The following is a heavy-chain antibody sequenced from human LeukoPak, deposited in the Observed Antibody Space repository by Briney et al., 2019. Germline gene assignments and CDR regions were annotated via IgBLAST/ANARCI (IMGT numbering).Heavy chain of an antibody. CDR1: GGSFSGYY. D-gene: IGHD3-16*01. CDR2: INHSGST. V-gene: IGHV4-34*01. Sequence: PPETLSLTCAVYGGSFSGYYWSWIRQPPGKGQEWIGEINHSGSTNYNPSLKSRVTISVDTSKNQFSLKLSSVTAADTAVYYCARSPDGVSGFDYWGQGTLVTVSS. CDR3: ARSPDGVSGFDY. J-gene: IGHJ4*02.